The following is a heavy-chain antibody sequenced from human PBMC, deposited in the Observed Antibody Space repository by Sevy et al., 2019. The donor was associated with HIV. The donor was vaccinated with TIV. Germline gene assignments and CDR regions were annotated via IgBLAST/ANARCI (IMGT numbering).Heavy chain of an antibody. D-gene: IGHD3-22*01. CDR2: ISKSSSYI. Sequence: GGSLRLSCAASGSSFESFAMNWVRQAPGKGLEWVAYISKSSSYIYYADSVKGRFTISRDNAKNSLFLQMNSLRAEDTAVYYCARSLDYYDSSGANDYWGQGTLVTVSS. J-gene: IGHJ4*02. V-gene: IGHV3-21*01. CDR1: GSSFESFA. CDR3: ARSLDYYDSSGANDY.